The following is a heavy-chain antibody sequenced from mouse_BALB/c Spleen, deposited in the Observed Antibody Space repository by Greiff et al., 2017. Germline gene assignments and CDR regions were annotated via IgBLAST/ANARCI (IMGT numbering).Heavy chain of an antibody. D-gene: IGHD2-4*01. Sequence: EVQGVESGGGLVKPGGSLKLSCAASGFTFSSYAMSWVRQTPEKRLEWVASISSGGSTYYPDSVKGRFTISRDNARNILYLQMSSLRSEDTAMYYCARGGLPKADYWGQGTTLTVSS. CDR2: ISSGGST. J-gene: IGHJ2*01. CDR1: GFTFSSYA. V-gene: IGHV5-6-5*01. CDR3: ARGGLPKADY.